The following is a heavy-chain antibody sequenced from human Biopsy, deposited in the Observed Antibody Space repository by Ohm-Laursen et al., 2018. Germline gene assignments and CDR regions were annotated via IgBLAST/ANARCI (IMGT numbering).Heavy chain of an antibody. CDR1: GGTFSNYG. D-gene: IGHD3-9*01. CDR3: ATKLTGYFHH. Sequence: ASVKVSCKAPGGTFSNYGVNWVRQAPGQGLEWLGGNIPILGTGNYAQKFQVRVTVAADTSTSTATMELRSLRSDDTAVYYCATKLTGYFHHWGQGTLVIVSS. J-gene: IGHJ1*01. CDR2: NIPILGTG. V-gene: IGHV1-69*06.